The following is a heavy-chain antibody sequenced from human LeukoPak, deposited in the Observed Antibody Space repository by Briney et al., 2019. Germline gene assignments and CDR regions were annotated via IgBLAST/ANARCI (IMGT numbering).Heavy chain of an antibody. J-gene: IGHJ1*01. CDR3: ATYTIFGVVIMGYFQH. V-gene: IGHV3-21*01. Sequence: GGSLRLSCAASGFTFSSYSMNWVRQAPGKGLEWVSSISSSSSYIYYADSVKGRFTISRDNAKNSLYLQMNSLRAEDTAVYYCATYTIFGVVIMGYFQHWGQGTLVTVSS. CDR2: ISSSSSYI. D-gene: IGHD3-3*01. CDR1: GFTFSSYS.